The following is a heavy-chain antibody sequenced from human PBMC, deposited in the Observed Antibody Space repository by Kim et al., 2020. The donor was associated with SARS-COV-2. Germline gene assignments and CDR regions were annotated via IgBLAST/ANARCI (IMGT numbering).Heavy chain of an antibody. D-gene: IGHD1-26*01. Sequence: YAASLKGRFTMYRDDSRDTAYLQMNSLETEDTAVYYCTRGVVGATDWFDPWGQGTLVTVSS. V-gene: IGHV3-73*01. J-gene: IGHJ5*02. CDR3: TRGVVGATDWFDP.